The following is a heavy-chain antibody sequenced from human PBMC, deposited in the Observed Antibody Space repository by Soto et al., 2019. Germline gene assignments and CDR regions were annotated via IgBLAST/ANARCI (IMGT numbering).Heavy chain of an antibody. CDR2: VHSDGTTT. D-gene: IGHD3-10*01. J-gene: IGHJ3*01. CDR3: ARGVRGGFAL. CDR1: GFTFDYYW. Sequence: EVQLVESGGGLVQPGESLRLSCAASGFTFDYYWMHWVRQAPGKGLVWVSRVHSDGTTTTYADSVKGTFTISRDNARNTVSLQIGSLRAEDTPIYYCARGVRGGFALRGHGTVVTVSS. V-gene: IGHV3-74*01.